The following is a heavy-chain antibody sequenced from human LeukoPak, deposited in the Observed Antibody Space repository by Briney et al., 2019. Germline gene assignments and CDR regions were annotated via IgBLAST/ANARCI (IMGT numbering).Heavy chain of an antibody. CDR1: GFTFSTYE. Sequence: GGSLRLSCAASGFTFSTYEVNWVRQAPGKGLEWVGRIRSRANSYATAYAASVKGRFTISRDDSKNTAFLQMNSLRAEDTAVYYCARAPYLYFDYWGQGTLVTVSS. CDR2: IRSRANSYAT. CDR3: ARAPYLYFDY. V-gene: IGHV3-73*01. J-gene: IGHJ4*02.